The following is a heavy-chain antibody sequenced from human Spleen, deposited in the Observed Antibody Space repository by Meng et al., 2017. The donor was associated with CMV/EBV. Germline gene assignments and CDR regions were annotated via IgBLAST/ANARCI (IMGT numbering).Heavy chain of an antibody. J-gene: IGHJ5*02. CDR2: ISSSSSYI. Sequence: GESLKISCAASGFTFNDYGMSWVRQAPGKGLEWVSSISSSSSYIYYADSVKGRFTISRDNAKNSLYLQMSSLRAEDTAVYYCARDWFDPWGQGTLVTVSS. CDR1: GFTFNDYG. V-gene: IGHV3-21*01. CDR3: ARDWFDP.